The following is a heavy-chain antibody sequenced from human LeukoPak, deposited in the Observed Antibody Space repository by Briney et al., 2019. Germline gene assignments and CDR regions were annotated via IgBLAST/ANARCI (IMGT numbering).Heavy chain of an antibody. D-gene: IGHD3-22*01. J-gene: IGHJ4*02. CDR3: ARLRALSYYDSSGDMYYFEY. CDR1: GGSISSYY. V-gene: IGHV4-59*01. CDR2: IYYSGIT. Sequence: PSETLSLTCTVSGGSISSYYWSWLRQPPGKGLEWIGFIYYSGITDYNPSLKSRVTISVDTSKNQFSLKLSSATAADTAVYYCARLRALSYYDSSGDMYYFEYWGQGTLVTVSS.